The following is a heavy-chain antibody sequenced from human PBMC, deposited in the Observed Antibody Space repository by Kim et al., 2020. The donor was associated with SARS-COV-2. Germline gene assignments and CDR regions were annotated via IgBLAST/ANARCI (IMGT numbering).Heavy chain of an antibody. V-gene: IGHV3-23*01. Sequence: GGSLRLSCAASGFTFSSYAMSWVRQAPGKGLEWVSAISGSGGSTYYADSVKGRFTISRDNSKNTLYLQMNSLRAEDTAVYYCAKGPKSWIQLWPPWGAFDIWGQGTMVTVSS. CDR3: AKGPKSWIQLWPPWGAFDI. CDR1: GFTFSSYA. D-gene: IGHD5-18*01. J-gene: IGHJ3*02. CDR2: ISGSGGST.